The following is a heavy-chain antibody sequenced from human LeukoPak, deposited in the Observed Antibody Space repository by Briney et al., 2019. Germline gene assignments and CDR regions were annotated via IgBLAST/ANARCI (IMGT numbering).Heavy chain of an antibody. CDR1: GFTFSSYS. CDR2: ISSSSSTI. CDR3: ARDYTVTWNYFDY. J-gene: IGHJ4*02. V-gene: IGHV3-48*04. D-gene: IGHD4-17*01. Sequence: GGSLRLSCAASGFTFSSYSMNWVRQAPGKGLEWVSYISSSSSTIYYADSVKGRFTISRDNAKNSLYLQMNSLRAEDTAVYYCARDYTVTWNYFDYWGQGTLVTVSS.